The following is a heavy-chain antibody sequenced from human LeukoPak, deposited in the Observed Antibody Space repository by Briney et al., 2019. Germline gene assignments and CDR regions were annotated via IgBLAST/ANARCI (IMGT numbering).Heavy chain of an antibody. J-gene: IGHJ4*02. Sequence: GGSLRLSCAASGFTFSRYWMHWVRQAPGKGLVWVSRINSDGSSTSYADSVKGRFTISRDNAKNTLYLQMNSLRAEDTAVYYCARGYYHDSSGPEDYWGQGTLVTVSS. CDR2: INSDGSST. CDR3: ARGYYHDSSGPEDY. D-gene: IGHD3-22*01. V-gene: IGHV3-74*01. CDR1: GFTFSRYW.